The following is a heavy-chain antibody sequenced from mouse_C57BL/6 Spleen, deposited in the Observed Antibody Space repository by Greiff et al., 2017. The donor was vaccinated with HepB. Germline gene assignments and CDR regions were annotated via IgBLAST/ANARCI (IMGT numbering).Heavy chain of an antibody. CDR3: ARSHYYGSSYYFDY. CDR1: GYTFTSYW. V-gene: IGHV1-69*01. CDR2: IDPSDSYT. Sequence: QVQLQQPGAELVMPGASVKLSCKASGYTFTSYWMHWVKQRSGQGLEWIGEIDPSDSYTNYNQKFKGKSTLTVDKSSSTAYMQLSSLTSEDSAVYYCARSHYYGSSYYFDYWGQGTTLTVSS. D-gene: IGHD1-1*01. J-gene: IGHJ2*01.